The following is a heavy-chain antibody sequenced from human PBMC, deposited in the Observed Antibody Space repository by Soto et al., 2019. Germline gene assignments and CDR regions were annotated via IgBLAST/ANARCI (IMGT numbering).Heavy chain of an antibody. CDR1: GFTFSSYG. D-gene: IGHD1-7*01. CDR3: AKGNYRRSSPTPEFDY. CDR2: VSHDGSYT. Sequence: GGSLRLSCAASGFTFSSYGIHWVRQTPAKGLEWVALVSHDGSYTYYADSVRGRFTVSRDNSKNTVFLEMSSLTGEDTAVYLCAKGNYRRSSPTPEFDYWGQGALVTVSS. J-gene: IGHJ4*02. V-gene: IGHV3-30*18.